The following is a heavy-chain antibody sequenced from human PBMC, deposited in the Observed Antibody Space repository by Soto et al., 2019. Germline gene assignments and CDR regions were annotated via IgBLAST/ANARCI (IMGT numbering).Heavy chain of an antibody. V-gene: IGHV3-21*01. CDR3: ARGLYDFWSGYYYYGMDV. CDR1: GVTFSSYS. Sequence: PGGSLRLSCAASGVTFSSYSMNWVRQAPGKGLEWVSSISSSSSYIYYADSVKGRFTISRDNAKNSLYLQMNSLRAEDTAVYYCARGLYDFWSGYYYYGMDVWGQGTTVTVSS. CDR2: ISSSSSYI. D-gene: IGHD3-3*01. J-gene: IGHJ6*02.